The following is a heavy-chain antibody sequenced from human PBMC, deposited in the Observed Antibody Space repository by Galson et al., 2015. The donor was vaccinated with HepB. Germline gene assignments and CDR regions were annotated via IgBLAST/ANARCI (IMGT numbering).Heavy chain of an antibody. D-gene: IGHD2-15*01. V-gene: IGHV3-48*03. Sequence: SLRLSCAVSGFTFSTFEMHWVRQAPGKGLEWISYISGSSNSIYYADSVKGRFTISRDNANNSLYLQMNSLRAEDTALYYCARDISGGHIDYWGQGTLVIVSS. CDR3: ARDISGGHIDY. CDR2: ISGSSNSI. CDR1: GFTFSTFE. J-gene: IGHJ4*02.